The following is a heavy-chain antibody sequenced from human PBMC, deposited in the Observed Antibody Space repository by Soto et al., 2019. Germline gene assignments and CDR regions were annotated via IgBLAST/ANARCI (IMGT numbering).Heavy chain of an antibody. CDR1: GGTYSSYT. J-gene: IGHJ6*02. CDR3: ARDPYHVLMVNAPNLYGMDV. CDR2: IIGIFGKT. D-gene: IGHD2-8*01. V-gene: IGHV1-69*05. Sequence: SVKVSCKASGGTYSSYTFSWVRQAPGQGLQWMGGIIGIFGKTDYAQSLQGRLTMTTDASTTTAYMELRSLRSDDTAVYYCARDPYHVLMVNAPNLYGMDVWGQGTKVTVSS.